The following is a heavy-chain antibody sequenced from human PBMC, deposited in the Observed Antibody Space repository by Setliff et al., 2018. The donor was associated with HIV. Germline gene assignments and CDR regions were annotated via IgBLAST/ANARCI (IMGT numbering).Heavy chain of an antibody. V-gene: IGHV1-18*01. CDR3: ARESNSASSSGGWYLPDY. J-gene: IGHJ4*02. D-gene: IGHD6-19*01. CDR1: GYTFISYG. Sequence: ASVKVSCKASGYTFISYGISWVRQAPGQGLEWMGWISAYNGNTNYAQKLQGRVTMTTDTSTSTAYMELRSLRSDDTAVYYCARESNSASSSGGWYLPDYWGQGTLVTVSS. CDR2: ISAYNGNT.